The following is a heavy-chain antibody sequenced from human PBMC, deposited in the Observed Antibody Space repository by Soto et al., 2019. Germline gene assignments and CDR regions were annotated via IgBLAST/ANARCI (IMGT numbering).Heavy chain of an antibody. V-gene: IGHV5-51*01. J-gene: IGHJ4*02. CDR2: IFPADSDT. CDR3: ASSVVVPSTMNYFDY. D-gene: IGHD2-15*01. Sequence: LTNWYRVAEERFANYWNASEGAMTGKGMEWMGIIFPADSDTKYSPSFQGQVTISADKSISTAYLQWSSLKASDTAMYYCASSVVVPSTMNYFDYWGQGSLVKGSS. CDR1: EERFANYW.